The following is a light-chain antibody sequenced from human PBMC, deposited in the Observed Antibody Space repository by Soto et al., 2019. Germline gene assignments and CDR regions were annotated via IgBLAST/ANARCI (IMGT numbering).Light chain of an antibody. J-gene: IGLJ1*01. V-gene: IGLV2-14*03. CDR3: NSWTRSGPSV. Sequence: QSVLTQPASVSGSPGQSITISCTGSSSDVGGYNYVSWYQHLPGKAPELMIYDVSNRPSGVSNRFSGSKSGNTASLTISGLQAEDEADYYCNSWTRSGPSVFGTGTKVTVL. CDR2: DVS. CDR1: SSDVGGYNY.